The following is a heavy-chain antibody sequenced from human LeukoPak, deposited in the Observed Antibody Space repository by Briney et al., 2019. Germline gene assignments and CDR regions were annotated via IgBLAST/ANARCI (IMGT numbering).Heavy chain of an antibody. Sequence: SETLSLTCTLSGGSINNYYWSRIRQPPGKGLEWIGYIYYSGSTNYNPSLKSRVTISVDTSKNQFSLKLSSVTAADTAVYYCARGKHHKTWRIAAAPRYYFDYWGQGTLVTVSS. CDR3: ARGKHHKTWRIAAAPRYYFDY. V-gene: IGHV4-59*01. D-gene: IGHD6-13*01. CDR1: GGSINNYY. CDR2: IYYSGST. J-gene: IGHJ4*02.